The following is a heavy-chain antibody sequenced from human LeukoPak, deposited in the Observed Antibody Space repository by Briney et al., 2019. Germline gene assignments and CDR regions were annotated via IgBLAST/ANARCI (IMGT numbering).Heavy chain of an antibody. Sequence: PSETLSLTCTVPGGSISSYYWSWIRQPAGKGLEWIGRIYTSGSTNYNPSLKSRVTMSVDTSKNQFSLKLSSVTAADTAVYYCARERVNYDFWSGVPDFDPWGQGTLVTVFS. V-gene: IGHV4-4*07. CDR3: ARERVNYDFWSGVPDFDP. J-gene: IGHJ5*02. D-gene: IGHD3-3*01. CDR2: IYTSGST. CDR1: GGSISSYY.